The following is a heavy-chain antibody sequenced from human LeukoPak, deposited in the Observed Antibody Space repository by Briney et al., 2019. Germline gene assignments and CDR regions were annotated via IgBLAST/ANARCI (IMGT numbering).Heavy chain of an antibody. CDR3: ARDKVVAATPSAFDI. J-gene: IGHJ3*02. CDR1: GYSISSGYY. V-gene: IGHV4-38-2*02. CDR2: IYHSGST. Sequence: SETLSLTCTVSGYSISSGYYWGWIRQPPGKGLEWIGSIYHSGSTYYNPSLKSRVTISVDTSKNQFSLKLSPVTAADTAVYYCARDKVVAATPSAFDIWGQGTMVTVSS. D-gene: IGHD2-15*01.